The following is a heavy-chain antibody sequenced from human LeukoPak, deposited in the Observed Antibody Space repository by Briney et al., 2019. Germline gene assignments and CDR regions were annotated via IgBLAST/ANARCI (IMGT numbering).Heavy chain of an antibody. D-gene: IGHD4-17*01. CDR2: IYYSGST. CDR1: GGSISSGGYY. J-gene: IGHJ6*02. V-gene: IGHV4-61*08. CDR3: ASRTPPDDYGDYDYYYYYGMDV. Sequence: PSQTLSLTCAVSGGSISSGGYYWSWIRQPPGKGLEWIGYIYYSGSTNYNPSLKSRVTISVDTSKNQFSLKLSSVTAADTAVYYCASRTPPDDYGDYDYYYYYGMDVWGQGTTVTVSS.